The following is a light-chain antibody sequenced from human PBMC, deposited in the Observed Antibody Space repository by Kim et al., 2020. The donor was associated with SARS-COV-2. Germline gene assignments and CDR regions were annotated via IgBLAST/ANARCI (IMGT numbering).Light chain of an antibody. CDR3: QKYNSALRT. J-gene: IGKJ1*01. V-gene: IGKV1-27*01. Sequence: ASVEDRVTITCRASQAISNYLAWYQQKPGQVPRLLIYAASNLQSGVPSRFSGSGSGTDFTLTISSLQPEDVATYYCQKYNSALRTFGRGTKVDIK. CDR2: AAS. CDR1: QAISNY.